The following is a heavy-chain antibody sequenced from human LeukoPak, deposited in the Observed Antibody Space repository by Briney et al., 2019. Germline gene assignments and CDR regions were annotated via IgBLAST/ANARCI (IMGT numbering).Heavy chain of an antibody. CDR3: ARAQSPGQYYYMDV. Sequence: GGSLRLSCAASGFNFGDYGMSWVRQVPGKGPEWVSGLNWNGRSTNYAVSVKGRFTISRDNAKNSLYLQMNSLRDEDTALYFCARAQSPGQYYYMDVWGKGITVTISS. V-gene: IGHV3-20*04. CDR1: GFNFGDYG. D-gene: IGHD3-10*01. J-gene: IGHJ6*03. CDR2: LNWNGRST.